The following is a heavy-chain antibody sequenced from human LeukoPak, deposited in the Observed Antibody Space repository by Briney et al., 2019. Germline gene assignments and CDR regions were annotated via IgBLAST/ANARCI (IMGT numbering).Heavy chain of an antibody. J-gene: IGHJ6*02. Sequence: SETLSLTCIVSGGSMRSYYWSWIRQPPGKGLEWIGYIYYSGSTNYNPSLKSRVTISVDTSKNQFSLKLSSVTAADTAVYYCARGYYDSSGYNGMDVWGQGTTVTVSS. CDR1: GGSMRSYY. CDR3: ARGYYDSSGYNGMDV. D-gene: IGHD3-22*01. V-gene: IGHV4-59*01. CDR2: IYYSGST.